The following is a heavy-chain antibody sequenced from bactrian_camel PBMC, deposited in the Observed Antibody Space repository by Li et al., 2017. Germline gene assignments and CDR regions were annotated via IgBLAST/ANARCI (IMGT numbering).Heavy chain of an antibody. CDR1: GYTSYARV. CDR2: LNRAGGST. V-gene: IGHV3S63*01. CDR3: AAEPTAPGSWRVNY. Sequence: HVQLVESGGGSVQAGGSLRLSCVVSGYTSYARVVAWFRQTTGKEREGVAALNRAGGSTVYADSVKGRFTISQDYAENTLYLQMNSLKTEDTAVYYCAAEPTAPGSWRVNYWGQGTQVTVS. D-gene: IGHD6*01. J-gene: IGHJ4*01.